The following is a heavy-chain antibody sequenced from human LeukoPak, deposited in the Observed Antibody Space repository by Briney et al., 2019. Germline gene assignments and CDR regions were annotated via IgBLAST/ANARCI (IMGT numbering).Heavy chain of an antibody. CDR1: GYTLTSYY. CDR2: INPSGGST. V-gene: IGHV1-46*03. Sequence: ASVKVSCKASGYTLTSYYMHWVRQAPGQGFEWMGIINPSGGSTSYAQKLQGRVTMTRDTSTSTVYMELSSLRSEDTAVYYCAREIEMATITADYWGQGTLVTVSS. CDR3: AREIEMATITADY. J-gene: IGHJ4*02. D-gene: IGHD5-24*01.